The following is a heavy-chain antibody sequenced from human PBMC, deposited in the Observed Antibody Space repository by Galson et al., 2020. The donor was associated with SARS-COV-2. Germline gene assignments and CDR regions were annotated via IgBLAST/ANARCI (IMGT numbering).Heavy chain of an antibody. D-gene: IGHD6-19*01. CDR1: GFTLSNSG. CDR3: AKVGAVAGIRGMDD. J-gene: IGHJ4*02. Sequence: GGSLRLSCAASGFTLSNSGMLWVRQAPGKGLEWVAVLWSDGTNKYYADSVKGRFTISRDTSKNTLYLQMNSLTAEDTALYYCAKVGAVAGIRGMDDWGQGTLVTVSS. CDR2: LWSDGTNK. V-gene: IGHV3-33*06.